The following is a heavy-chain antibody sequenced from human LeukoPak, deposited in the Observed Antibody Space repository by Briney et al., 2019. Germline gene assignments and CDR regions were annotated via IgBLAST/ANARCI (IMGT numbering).Heavy chain of an antibody. Sequence: GGSLRLSCAASGFTFSSYAMSWVRQAPGKGLEWVSAISGSGGSTYYADSVRGRFTISRDNSKNTLYLQMNSLRAEDTAVYYCAKGGGSGVPTSEADYWGQGTLVTVSS. J-gene: IGHJ4*02. V-gene: IGHV3-23*01. CDR2: ISGSGGST. D-gene: IGHD2-15*01. CDR3: AKGGGSGVPTSEADY. CDR1: GFTFSSYA.